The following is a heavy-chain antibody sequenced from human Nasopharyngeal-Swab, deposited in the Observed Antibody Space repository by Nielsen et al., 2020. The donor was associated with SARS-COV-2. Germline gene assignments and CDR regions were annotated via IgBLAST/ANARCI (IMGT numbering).Heavy chain of an antibody. D-gene: IGHD3-22*01. V-gene: IGHV3-23*01. CDR1: GFNFNYYS. CDR3: AKRDDYYESSGLGD. CDR2: ISGSGGST. Sequence: GGSLRLSCAASGFNFNYYSMNWVRQAPAKGLEWVSIISGSGGSTYYADSVKGRFTISRDNSKNTLYLQMNSLRAEDTAVYYCAKRDDYYESSGLGDWGQGTLVTVSS. J-gene: IGHJ4*02.